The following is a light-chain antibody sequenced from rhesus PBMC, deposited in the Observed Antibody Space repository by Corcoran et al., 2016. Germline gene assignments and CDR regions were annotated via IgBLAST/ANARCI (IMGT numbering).Light chain of an antibody. V-gene: IGKV1-22*01. Sequence: DIQMTQSPSSLSASVGDRVTITCRASQGITNDLAWYQQKPGETPKLLIYEASSLQSGIPSRFRGSGSGTDFTLTISSLQSEDFATYYVQHYYNSPLTFGGGTKVEIK. CDR1: QGITND. CDR3: QHYYNSPLT. CDR2: EAS. J-gene: IGKJ4*01.